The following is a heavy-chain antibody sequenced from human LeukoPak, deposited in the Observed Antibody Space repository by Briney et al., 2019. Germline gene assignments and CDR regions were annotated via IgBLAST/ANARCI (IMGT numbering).Heavy chain of an antibody. J-gene: IGHJ4*02. V-gene: IGHV3-11*04. CDR1: GFTFSDFY. Sequence: PGRSLRLSCVASGFTFSDFYMSWIRQAPGKGLEWVSYISSSSSVYYADSVKGRFTISRDNAKNSLYLQMNSLRAEDTAVYYCARPPYNSGWYYFDYWGQGTLVTVSS. CDR2: ISSSSSV. CDR3: ARPPYNSGWYYFDY. D-gene: IGHD6-19*01.